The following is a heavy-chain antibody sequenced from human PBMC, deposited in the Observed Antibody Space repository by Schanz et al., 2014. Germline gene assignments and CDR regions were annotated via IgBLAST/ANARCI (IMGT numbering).Heavy chain of an antibody. CDR3: TRVSLSRGGPGFDV. Sequence: VQLVESGGGVVQPGRSLRLSCAASGFMFSSYGMHWVRQAPGKGLEWVGRTSNRANNYFTEYAASVKGRFTISRDDSKSTLYLQMSSLKSGDTGVYYCTRVSLSRGGPGFDVWGQGTLXTVSS. V-gene: IGHV3-72*01. CDR1: GFMFSSYG. D-gene: IGHD3-16*01. CDR2: TSNRANNYFT. J-gene: IGHJ4*02.